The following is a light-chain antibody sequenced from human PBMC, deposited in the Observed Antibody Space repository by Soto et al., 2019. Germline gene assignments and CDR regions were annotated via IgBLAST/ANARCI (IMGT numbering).Light chain of an antibody. CDR3: QQRSKWPRNT. V-gene: IGKV3-11*01. CDR2: DAS. J-gene: IGKJ5*01. Sequence: EIAMTQSPATLSLSPGERATLSCRASQSVSTYLAWYQQKPGQAPRLLIYDASNRATGIPARFSGSGSGTDFTLTISSLEPEDFAVYYCQQRSKWPRNTFGQGTRLEIK. CDR1: QSVSTY.